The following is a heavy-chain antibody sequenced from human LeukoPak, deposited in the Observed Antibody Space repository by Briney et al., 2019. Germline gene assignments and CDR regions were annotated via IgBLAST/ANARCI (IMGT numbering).Heavy chain of an antibody. CDR3: ARVPYSSSTSCPFSYYYYMDV. D-gene: IGHD2-2*01. CDR1: GFTFRSYS. Sequence: PGGSLRLSCAASGFTFRSYSMNWVRQAPGKGLEWVSSISSSSSYIYYADSVKGRFTISRDNAKNSLYLQMNSLRAEDTAVYYCARVPYSSSTSCPFSYYYYMDVWGKGTTVTVSS. V-gene: IGHV3-21*01. J-gene: IGHJ6*03. CDR2: ISSSSSYI.